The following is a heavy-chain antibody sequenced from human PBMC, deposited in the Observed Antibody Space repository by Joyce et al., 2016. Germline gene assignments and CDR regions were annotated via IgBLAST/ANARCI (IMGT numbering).Heavy chain of an antibody. CDR1: GFPFSSYA. D-gene: IGHD3-10*01. CDR3: AKSKRGFGESSLDY. CDR2: ILYDGRDM. Sequence: QVQLVESGGGVAQPGRSLRLSCAASGFPFSSYAMHWVRQATGKGLEWVAVILYDGRDMYYGDSVKGRFTISRDNSRTMVYLQMNSLRLEDTAVYYCAKSKRGFGESSLDYWGPGTLVTVSS. J-gene: IGHJ4*02. V-gene: IGHV3-30*18.